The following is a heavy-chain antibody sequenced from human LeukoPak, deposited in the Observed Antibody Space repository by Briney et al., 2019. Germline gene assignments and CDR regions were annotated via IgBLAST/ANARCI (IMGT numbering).Heavy chain of an antibody. D-gene: IGHD3-9*01. V-gene: IGHV4-61*02. CDR3: ARANGYDILTGYYTSSIDY. Sequence: SETLSLTCTVSGGSISSGSYYWSWIRQPAGKGLEWIGRIYTSGSTNYNPSLKSRVTISVDTSKNQFSLKLSSVTAADTAVYYCARANGYDILTGYYTSSIDYWGQGTLVTVSS. J-gene: IGHJ4*02. CDR2: IYTSGST. CDR1: GGSISSGSYY.